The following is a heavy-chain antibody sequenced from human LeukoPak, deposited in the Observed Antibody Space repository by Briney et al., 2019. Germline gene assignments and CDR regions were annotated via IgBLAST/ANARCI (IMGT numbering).Heavy chain of an antibody. CDR1: GFTLNDHY. CDR2: IKNKRGSYTA. D-gene: IGHD2-21*02. Sequence: PGGSLRLSCAASGFTLNDHYMDWVRQAPGKGLEWVGRIKNKRGSYTADYAASVKGRFTISRDDSQNSLYLQMNSLKTEDTAVYYCGRDTATALDYRGQGTLVTVSS. J-gene: IGHJ4*02. CDR3: GRDTATALDY. V-gene: IGHV3-72*01.